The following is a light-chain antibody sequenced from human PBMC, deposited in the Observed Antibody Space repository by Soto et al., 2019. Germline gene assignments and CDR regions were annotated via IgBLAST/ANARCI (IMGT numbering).Light chain of an antibody. CDR2: DAS. CDR3: QQRRYWPVT. Sequence: EIVLTQSPAILSMSPGERATLSCRASQSVSSYFAWYQQKPGQAPRLLIYDASNRASGLPASFSGSGSGTDFTLTISSLEPEVFAVYYCQQRRYWPVTFGQRTKVEIK. CDR1: QSVSSY. V-gene: IGKV3-11*01. J-gene: IGKJ1*01.